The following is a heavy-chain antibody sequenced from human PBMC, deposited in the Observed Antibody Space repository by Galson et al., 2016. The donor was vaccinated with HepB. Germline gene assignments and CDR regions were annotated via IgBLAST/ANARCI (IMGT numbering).Heavy chain of an antibody. CDR3: ARSRRCSGGDCYSFFRYNWFDP. CDR2: INHGGST. J-gene: IGHJ5*02. CDR1: GGSLRGYT. D-gene: IGHD2-15*01. Sequence: SETLSLTCVVYGGSLRGYTWSWIRQPPGKGLEWIGEINHGGSTNYNPSLKRRVTMSVDTSKNQFSLKLTSVNAADTAVYFCARSRRCSGGDCYSFFRYNWFDPWGQGTLVTVSS. V-gene: IGHV4-34*01.